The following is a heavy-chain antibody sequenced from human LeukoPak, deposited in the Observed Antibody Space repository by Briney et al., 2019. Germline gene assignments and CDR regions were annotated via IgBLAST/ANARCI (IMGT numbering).Heavy chain of an antibody. J-gene: IGHJ4*02. CDR2: IYYSGST. CDR1: GGSISSYY. CDR3: ARSQRYFDY. V-gene: IGHV4-59*01. Sequence: SETLSLTCTVSGGSISSYYWSWIRLPPGKGLEWIGYIYYSGSTNYNPSLKSRVTISVDTSKNQFSLKLSSVTAADTAVYYCARSQRYFDYWGQGTLVTVSS.